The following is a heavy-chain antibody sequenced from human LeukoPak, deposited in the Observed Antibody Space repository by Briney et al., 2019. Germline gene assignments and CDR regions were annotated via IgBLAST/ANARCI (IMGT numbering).Heavy chain of an antibody. CDR2: IWSDGSDK. J-gene: IGHJ4*02. CDR1: GFTFNNYA. D-gene: IGHD3-22*01. Sequence: GGSLRLSCAASGFTFNNYAMSWVRQAPGKGLEWVAVIWSDGSDKYYEDSVKGRFTISRDNSKNTLDLQMNSLRAEDTAVYYCARAPQWLLFDYWGQGTLVTVSS. V-gene: IGHV3-33*08. CDR3: ARAPQWLLFDY.